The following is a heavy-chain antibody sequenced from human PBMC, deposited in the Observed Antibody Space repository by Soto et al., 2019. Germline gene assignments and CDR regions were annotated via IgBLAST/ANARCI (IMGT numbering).Heavy chain of an antibody. V-gene: IGHV4-59*01. CDR1: GGSINSYY. J-gene: IGHJ4*02. CDR3: ARATYASSGYYYPRY. CDR2: IYYSGST. Sequence: SETLSLTCTVSGGSINSYYWSWIRQPPGKGLEWIGYIYYSGSTNYNPSLKSRVTISVDTTKNEFSLKLSSVTAAATAVYYCARATYASSGYYYPRYWGQGTLVTVSS. D-gene: IGHD3-22*01.